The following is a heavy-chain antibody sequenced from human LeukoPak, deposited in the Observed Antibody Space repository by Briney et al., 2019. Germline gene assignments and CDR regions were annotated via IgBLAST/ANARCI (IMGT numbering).Heavy chain of an antibody. D-gene: IGHD6-6*01. CDR1: GYTFTSYG. CDR2: ISAYNGNT. CDR3: ARVGYSSSSPYYYYMDV. Sequence: ASVKVSCKASGYTFTSYGISWVRQAPGQGLEWMGWISAYNGNTNYAQKLQGRVTMTTDTSTSTAYMELRSLRSDDTAVYYCARVGYSSSSPYYYYMDVWGKGTTVTVSS. V-gene: IGHV1-18*01. J-gene: IGHJ6*03.